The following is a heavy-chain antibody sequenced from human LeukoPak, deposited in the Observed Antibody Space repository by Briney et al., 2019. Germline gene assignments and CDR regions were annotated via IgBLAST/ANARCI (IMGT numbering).Heavy chain of an antibody. CDR3: AIGNGWELFKGDY. CDR1: GYTFTSYY. Sequence: ASVKVSCKASGYTFTSYYMHWVRQAPGQGLEWMGIINPSGGSTSYAQKFQGRVTMTRDTSISTAYMELSRLRSDDTAVYYCAIGNGWELFKGDYWGQGTLVTVSS. J-gene: IGHJ4*02. CDR2: INPSGGST. D-gene: IGHD1-26*01. V-gene: IGHV1-46*01.